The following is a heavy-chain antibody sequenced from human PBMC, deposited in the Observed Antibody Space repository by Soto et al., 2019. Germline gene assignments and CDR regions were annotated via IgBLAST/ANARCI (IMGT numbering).Heavy chain of an antibody. CDR2: ISHDGSEK. V-gene: IGHV3-30*18. Sequence: QVQLVESGGGVVQPGDSLRLSCAASGFMFSGYGMHWIRQAPGKGLERVAVISHDGSEKYYGEYVKGRCTVSRDNSNNPLFLKSDSLRAEDTAVYYCAKLVGGVKAIGAPGDWLDPWGQGTLVTVAS. J-gene: IGHJ5*02. CDR3: AKLVGGVKAIGAPGDWLDP. CDR1: GFMFSGYG. D-gene: IGHD3-3*01.